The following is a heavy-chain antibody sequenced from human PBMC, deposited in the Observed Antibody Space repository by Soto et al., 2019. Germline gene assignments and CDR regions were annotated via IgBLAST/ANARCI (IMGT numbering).Heavy chain of an antibody. D-gene: IGHD2-2*02. V-gene: IGHV3-23*01. J-gene: IGHJ6*02. CDR1: GFTFSSYA. CDR3: AKDLYAAANYYYGMDV. Sequence: GGSLRLSCAASGFTFSSYAMSWVRQAPGKGLEWVSAISGSGGSTYYADSVKGRFTISRDNSKNTLYLQMNSLRAEDTAVYYCAKDLYAAANYYYGMDVWGQGTTVTVSS. CDR2: ISGSGGST.